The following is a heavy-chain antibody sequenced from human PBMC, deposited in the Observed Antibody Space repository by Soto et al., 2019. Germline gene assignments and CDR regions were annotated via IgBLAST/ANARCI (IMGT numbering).Heavy chain of an antibody. CDR3: AGQTFTIAAASYGRSNWFDP. J-gene: IGHJ5*02. V-gene: IGHV4-39*01. CDR2: IYFTGNT. CDR1: GGSITSSSHF. Sequence: TSETLSLTCSASGGSITSSSHFWGWVRQPPGKGLEWIGTIYFTGNTYYTPSLKSRLTMSIDTSKNEFSLRLNSVTAADTAGYYCAGQTFTIAAASYGRSNWFDPWGPGTLVTVSS. D-gene: IGHD6-25*01.